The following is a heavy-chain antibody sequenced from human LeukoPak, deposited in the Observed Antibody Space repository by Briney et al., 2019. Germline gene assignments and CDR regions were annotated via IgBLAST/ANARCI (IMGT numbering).Heavy chain of an antibody. J-gene: IGHJ4*02. V-gene: IGHV3-23*01. CDR2: ISGSGGST. Sequence: GGSLRLSCAASGFTFSSYAMSWVRQAPGKGLEWVSAISGSGGSTYYADSVKGRFTISRDNSKNTLYLQMNSLRAEDTAVYYCARSLQLWSPGANYYFDYWGQGTLVTVSS. CDR1: GFTFSSYA. CDR3: ARSLQLWSPGANYYFDY. D-gene: IGHD5-18*01.